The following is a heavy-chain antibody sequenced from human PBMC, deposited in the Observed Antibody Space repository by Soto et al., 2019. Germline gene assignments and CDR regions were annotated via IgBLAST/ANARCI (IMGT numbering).Heavy chain of an antibody. Sequence: GGSLRLSCEASGFTFSKFDMHWVRQPTGKGLEWVSTIGISGDTYYAVSVKGRFTISRDNAKNSLSLQMNSLRAGDTALYFCARGQEVGAHFFDSCGQGTQVTVSS. J-gene: IGHJ4*02. CDR2: IGISGDT. CDR1: GFTFSKFD. CDR3: ARGQEVGAHFFDS. D-gene: IGHD2-15*01. V-gene: IGHV3-13*04.